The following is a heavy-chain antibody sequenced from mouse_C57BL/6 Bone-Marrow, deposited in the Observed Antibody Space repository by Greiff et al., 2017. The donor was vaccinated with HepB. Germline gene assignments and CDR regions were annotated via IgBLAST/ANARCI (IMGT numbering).Heavy chain of an antibody. CDR2: ISNGGGST. Sequence: EVHLVESGGGLVQPGGSLKLSCAASGFTFSDYYMYWVRQTPEKRLEWVAYISNGGGSTYYPDTVKGRFTISRDNAKNTLYLQMSRLKSEDTAMYYCARENYYYAMDYWCQGTSVTVSS. CDR1: GFTFSDYY. V-gene: IGHV5-12*01. D-gene: IGHD2-1*01. CDR3: ARENYYYAMDY. J-gene: IGHJ4*01.